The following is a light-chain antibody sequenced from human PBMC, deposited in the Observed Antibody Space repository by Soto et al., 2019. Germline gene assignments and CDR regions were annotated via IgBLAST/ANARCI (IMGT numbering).Light chain of an antibody. CDR2: RAS. V-gene: IGKV3-20*01. J-gene: IGKJ1*01. Sequence: EIVLTQSPGTLSLSPGERGTLSCRASQSIGSNYLAWYQQKPGQAPRLLIYRASIRAPGIPDRFSGSGSGTDFTLTISRLEPEEFAMYYCQQYDTSPRTFGQGTKVDFK. CDR1: QSIGSNY. CDR3: QQYDTSPRT.